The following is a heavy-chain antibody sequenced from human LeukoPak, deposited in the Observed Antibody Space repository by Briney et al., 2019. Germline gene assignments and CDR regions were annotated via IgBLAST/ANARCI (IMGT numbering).Heavy chain of an antibody. CDR2: IIPIFETP. J-gene: IGHJ6*03. V-gene: IGHV1-69*13. CDR3: ASRRVGATTWTPGYYYYYYMDV. D-gene: IGHD1-26*01. CDR1: GGTFSSYA. Sequence: ASVKVSCKASGGTFSSYAISWVRQAPGQGLEWMGGIIPIFETPNYAQKFQGRLTITADESTSTAYMELSSLRSEDTAMYYCASRRVGATTWTPGYYYYYYMDVWGKGTTVTIAS.